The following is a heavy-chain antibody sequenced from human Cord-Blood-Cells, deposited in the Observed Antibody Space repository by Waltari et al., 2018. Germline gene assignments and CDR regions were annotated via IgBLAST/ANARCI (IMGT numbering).Heavy chain of an antibody. J-gene: IGHJ1*01. D-gene: IGHD3-16*01. CDR2: INQSGST. CDR3: ARSLGAPGQGSFQH. Sequence: QVQLQQWGAGLLKPSETLSLTCAVYGGSFSGYYWSWIRQPPGKGLEWIGEINQSGSTNYNPSLKSRVTISVDTSKNQFSLKLSSVTAADTAVYYCARSLGAPGQGSFQHWGQGTLVTVSS. CDR1: GGSFSGYY. V-gene: IGHV4-34*01.